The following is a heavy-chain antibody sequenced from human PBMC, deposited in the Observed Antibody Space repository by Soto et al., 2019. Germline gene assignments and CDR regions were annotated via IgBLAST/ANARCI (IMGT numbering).Heavy chain of an antibody. D-gene: IGHD2-15*01. Sequence: EVQLLESGGDLVQPGGSLRLSCAASGFTFSSYAMSWVRQAPGKGLEWVSSISGSGGSTNYADSVKGRFTISRDNSTNALYLQRNSVRAEDTAVYYCAKRIYCRGGYCDYSGQGNLVALSS. V-gene: IGHV3-23*01. CDR2: ISGSGGST. CDR1: GFTFSSYA. J-gene: IGHJ4*02. CDR3: AKRIYCRGGYCDY.